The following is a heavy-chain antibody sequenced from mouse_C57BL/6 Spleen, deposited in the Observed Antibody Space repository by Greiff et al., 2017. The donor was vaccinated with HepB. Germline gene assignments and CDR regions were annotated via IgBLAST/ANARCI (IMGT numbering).Heavy chain of an antibody. CDR3: ARKGTGTGYAMDY. V-gene: IGHV1-55*01. J-gene: IGHJ4*01. D-gene: IGHD4-1*01. CDR1: GYTFTSYW. CDR2: IYPGSGST. Sequence: QVQLQQPGAELVKPGASVQMSCKASGYTFTSYWITWVKQRPGQGLEWIGDIYPGSGSTTYNEKFKSKATLTVDTSSSTAYMQLSSLTSEDSAVYYCARKGTGTGYAMDYWGQGTSVTVSS.